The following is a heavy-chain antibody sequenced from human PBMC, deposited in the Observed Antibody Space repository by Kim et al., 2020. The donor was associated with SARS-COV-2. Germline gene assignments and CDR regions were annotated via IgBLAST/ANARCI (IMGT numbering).Heavy chain of an antibody. Sequence: GGSLRLSCAASGFTFSSYSMNWVRQAPGKGLEWVSSISSSSSYIYYADSVKGRFTISRDNAKNSLYLQMNSLRAEDTAVYYCARSPSKQVVGATTVGFDYWGQGTLVTVSS. J-gene: IGHJ4*02. V-gene: IGHV3-21*04. CDR2: ISSSSSYI. CDR1: GFTFSSYS. D-gene: IGHD1-26*01. CDR3: ARSPSKQVVGATTVGFDY.